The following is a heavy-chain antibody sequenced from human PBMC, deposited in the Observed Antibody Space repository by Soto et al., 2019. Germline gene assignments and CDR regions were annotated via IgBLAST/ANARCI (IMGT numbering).Heavy chain of an antibody. D-gene: IGHD1-26*01. CDR3: AAAGDGIVGAYYGMVV. Sequence: SVKVSCKASGFTFTSSAVQWVRQARGQRLEWIGWIVVGSGNTNYAQKFQERVTITRDMSTSTAYMELSSLRSEDTAVYYCAAAGDGIVGAYYGMVVWGQGTTVTVSS. CDR1: GFTFTSSA. CDR2: IVVGSGNT. J-gene: IGHJ6*02. V-gene: IGHV1-58*01.